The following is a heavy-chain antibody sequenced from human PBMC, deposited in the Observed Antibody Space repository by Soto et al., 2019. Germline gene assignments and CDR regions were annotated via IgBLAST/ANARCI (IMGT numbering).Heavy chain of an antibody. J-gene: IGHJ6*02. D-gene: IGHD2-2*02. Sequence: SVKVSCKASGGTLSSFINYPINWVRQAPGQGLEWMGGSVPNVGTVNYAQKFQGRVTITADKSTGTAYMELSSLRSEDTALYYCAAGPAAIKWGMDVWGQGTTVTVSS. CDR1: GGTLSSFINYP. CDR2: SVPNVGTV. V-gene: IGHV1-69*06. CDR3: AAGPAAIKWGMDV.